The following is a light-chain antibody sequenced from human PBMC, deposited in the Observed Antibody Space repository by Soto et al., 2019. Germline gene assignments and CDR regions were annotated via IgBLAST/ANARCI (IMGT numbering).Light chain of an antibody. CDR3: QQYGSSPT. CDR2: GGS. J-gene: IGKJ1*01. CDR1: QSVSTH. Sequence: EIVMTQSPATLSVSPGARAPLSCRASQSVSTHLAWYQQKPGQAPRLLIYGGSTRATGIPDRFSGSGSGTDFTLTISSLEPEDFAVYYCQQYGSSPTFGQGTKVDIK. V-gene: IGKV3-15*01.